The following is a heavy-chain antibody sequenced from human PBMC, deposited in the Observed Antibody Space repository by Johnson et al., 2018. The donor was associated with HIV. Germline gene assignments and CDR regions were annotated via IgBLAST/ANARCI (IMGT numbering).Heavy chain of an antibody. CDR2: ISYDGSNK. Sequence: VQLVESGGGLVQPGGSLKLSCAASGFTFSGSAMHWVRQASGKGLEWVAVISYDGSNKYYADSVKGRFTISRDNSKNTLYLQMNSLRAEDTAVYYCAKSDGFDMWGQGTMVTVAS. V-gene: IGHV3-30*04. CDR1: GFTFSGSA. CDR3: AKSDGFDM. J-gene: IGHJ3*02.